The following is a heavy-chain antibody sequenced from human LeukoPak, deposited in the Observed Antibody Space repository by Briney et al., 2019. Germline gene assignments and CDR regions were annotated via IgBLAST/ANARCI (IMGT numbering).Heavy chain of an antibody. CDR2: IYYSGTT. V-gene: IGHV4-59*01. Sequence: SETLSLTCTVSGGSISSNYWSWIRQPPGKGLEWIGYIYYSGTTNYNPSLESRVTISVDTSKNQFSLKLSSVTAADTAVYYCASFRGGNAFDIWGQGTMVTVSS. D-gene: IGHD3-16*01. CDR3: ASFRGGNAFDI. J-gene: IGHJ3*02. CDR1: GGSISSNY.